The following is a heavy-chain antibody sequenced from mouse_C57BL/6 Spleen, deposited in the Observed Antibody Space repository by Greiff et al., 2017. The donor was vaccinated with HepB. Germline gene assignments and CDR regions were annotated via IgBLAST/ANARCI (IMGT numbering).Heavy chain of an antibody. Sequence: VQLKQSGAELVRPGASVKLSCTASGFNIKDYYMHWVKQRPEQGLEWIGRIDPEDGDTEYAPKFQGKATMTADTSTNTAYLQLSSLTSEDTVVYYCTTPYYYGSSWAYWGQGTLVTVSA. D-gene: IGHD1-1*01. V-gene: IGHV14-1*01. CDR1: GFNIKDYY. J-gene: IGHJ3*01. CDR2: IDPEDGDT. CDR3: TTPYYYGSSWAY.